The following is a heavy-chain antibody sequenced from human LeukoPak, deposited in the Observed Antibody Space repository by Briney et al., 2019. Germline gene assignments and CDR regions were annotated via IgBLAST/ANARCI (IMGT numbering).Heavy chain of an antibody. CDR3: ARDGLGIRSFDY. J-gene: IGHJ4*02. Sequence: QPGGSLRLSCAASGFTFTTYAMNWVRQAPGKGLEWVSVIYSGGSTYFADSVKGRFTISRDNSKNTLYLQMNSLRAEDTAVYYCARDGLGIRSFDYWGQGTLVTVSS. V-gene: IGHV3-53*01. D-gene: IGHD7-27*01. CDR1: GFTFTTYA. CDR2: IYSGGST.